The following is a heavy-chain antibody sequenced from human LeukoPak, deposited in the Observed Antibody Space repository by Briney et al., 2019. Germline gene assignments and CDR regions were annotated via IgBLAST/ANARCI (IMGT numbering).Heavy chain of an antibody. Sequence: SETLSLTCTVSGGSISSYYWSWIRQPPGKGLEWIGYIYYSGSTNYNPSLKSRVTISVDTSKNQFSLKLSSVTAADTAVYYCARLNTEKDAFDIWGQGTMVTVSS. CDR3: ARLNTEKDAFDI. V-gene: IGHV4-59*08. CDR1: GGSISSYY. D-gene: IGHD2-2*02. J-gene: IGHJ3*02. CDR2: IYYSGST.